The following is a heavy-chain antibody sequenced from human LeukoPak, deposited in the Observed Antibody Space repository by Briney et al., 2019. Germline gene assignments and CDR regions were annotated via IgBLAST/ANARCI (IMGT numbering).Heavy chain of an antibody. J-gene: IGHJ3*02. D-gene: IGHD4-23*01. V-gene: IGHV1-69*13. CDR2: IIPIFGTA. Sequence: SVKVSCKASGGTFSSYAISWVRQAPGQGLEWMGGIIPIFGTANYAQKFQGRVTITADESTSTAYMELSSLRSEDTAVYYCARSYLLETMVVNEYHDAFDIWGQGTMVTVSS. CDR1: GGTFSSYA. CDR3: ARSYLLETMVVNEYHDAFDI.